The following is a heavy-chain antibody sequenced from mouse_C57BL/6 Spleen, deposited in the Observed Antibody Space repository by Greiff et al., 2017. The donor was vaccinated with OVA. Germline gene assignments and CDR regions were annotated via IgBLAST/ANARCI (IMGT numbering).Heavy chain of an antibody. V-gene: IGHV1-26*01. Sequence: VQLQQSGPELVKPGASVKISCKASGYTFTDYYMNWVKQSHGKSLEWIGDINPNNGGSSYNQKFKGKATLTVDKSSSTAYMELRSLTSEDSAVYYCARGHSSGSFDYWGQGTTLTGSS. CDR2: INPNNGGS. D-gene: IGHD3-1*01. CDR1: GYTFTDYY. J-gene: IGHJ2*01. CDR3: ARGHSSGSFDY.